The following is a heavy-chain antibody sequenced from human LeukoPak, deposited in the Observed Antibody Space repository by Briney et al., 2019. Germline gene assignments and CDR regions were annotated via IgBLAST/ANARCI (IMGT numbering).Heavy chain of an antibody. CDR2: ISYSGGT. CDR1: GGSISSSDFY. Sequence: SETLSLTCTVSGGSISSSDFYWGWIRQPPGKGLEWIGVISYSGGTSYNPSLKSRATISVDTSKSHFSLRLSSVTAADTAIYYCARLDKGINAAHFDYWGQGTLVTVSS. D-gene: IGHD3-22*01. J-gene: IGHJ4*02. V-gene: IGHV4-39*01. CDR3: ARLDKGINAAHFDY.